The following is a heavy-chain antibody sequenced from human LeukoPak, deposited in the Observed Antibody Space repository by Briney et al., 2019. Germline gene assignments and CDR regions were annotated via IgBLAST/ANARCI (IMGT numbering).Heavy chain of an antibody. D-gene: IGHD6-19*01. V-gene: IGHV3-66*01. CDR3: ARRGTGWYYFNY. Sequence: GGSLRLSCAASGFTVSGNYMSWVRQAPGKGLEWVSVIYSGGNTYYADSVKGRFTISRDNAKNSLYLQMNSLGSEDTAVYYCARRGTGWYYFNYWGQGILVTVSS. CDR1: GFTVSGNY. CDR2: IYSGGNT. J-gene: IGHJ4*02.